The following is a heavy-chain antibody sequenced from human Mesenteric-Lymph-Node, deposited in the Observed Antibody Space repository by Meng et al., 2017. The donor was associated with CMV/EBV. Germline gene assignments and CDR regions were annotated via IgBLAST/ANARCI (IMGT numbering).Heavy chain of an antibody. J-gene: IGHJ4*02. CDR1: CGSFSGSY. Sequence: CSVYCGSFSGSYWSWLRQPPGKGLEWIGEINHSGSTNYNPSLKSRVTISVDTSKNQFSLKLSSVTAADTAVYYCARAPRGRYVKFDYWGQGTLVTVSS. CDR3: ARAPRGRYVKFDY. V-gene: IGHV4-34*01. CDR2: INHSGST. D-gene: IGHD5-12*01.